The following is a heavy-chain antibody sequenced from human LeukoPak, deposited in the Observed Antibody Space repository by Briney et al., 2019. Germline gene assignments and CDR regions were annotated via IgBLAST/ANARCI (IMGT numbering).Heavy chain of an antibody. CDR2: IRQDGSEK. Sequence: PGGSLRLSCVASGFTFNSYWMSWVRQAPGKGLEWVANIRQDGSEKYYVDSVKGRFTISRDNAKNSLYLQMNSLRAEDTAVYYCARAPPEPMIVVVITTAFDYWGQGTLVTVSS. J-gene: IGHJ4*02. V-gene: IGHV3-7*01. CDR1: GFTFNSYW. D-gene: IGHD3-22*01. CDR3: ARAPPEPMIVVVITTAFDY.